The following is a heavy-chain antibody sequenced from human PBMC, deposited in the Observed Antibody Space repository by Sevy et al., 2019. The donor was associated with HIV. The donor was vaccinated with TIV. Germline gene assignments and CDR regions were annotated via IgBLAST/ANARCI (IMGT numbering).Heavy chain of an antibody. CDR3: ATDIVVGRDY. D-gene: IGHD2-15*01. Sequence: ASVKVSCKVSGYTPSELSIHWVRQAPGKGLEWLGGFDEDGETLYAQKFQGRVTMTEDTSTDTAYMELGSLRSEDTAVYYCATDIVVGRDYWGQRTLVTVSS. J-gene: IGHJ4*02. CDR2: FDEDGET. V-gene: IGHV1-24*01. CDR1: GYTPSELS.